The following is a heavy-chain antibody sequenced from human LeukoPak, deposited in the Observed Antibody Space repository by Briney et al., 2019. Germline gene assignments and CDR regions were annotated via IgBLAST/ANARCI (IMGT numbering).Heavy chain of an antibody. Sequence: ASVKVSCKASGYDFTSVGITWVRQAPGQGLEWMGWISPYNGNTNYAQKLQGRVTMTTDTSTSTAYMELRSLRSDDTAVYYCARGLTAMATFDYWGQGTLVTVSS. CDR1: GYDFTSVG. CDR2: ISPYNGNT. D-gene: IGHD5-18*01. V-gene: IGHV1-18*01. J-gene: IGHJ4*02. CDR3: ARGLTAMATFDY.